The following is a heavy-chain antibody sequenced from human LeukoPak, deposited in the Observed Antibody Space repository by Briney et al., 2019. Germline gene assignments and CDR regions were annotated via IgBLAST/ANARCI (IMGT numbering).Heavy chain of an antibody. Sequence: SETLSLTCTVSGYSISSNYYWGWIRQPPGQGLEWIGNIFYSGSTYYSPSLKSRVTISLDTSRNQFSLKLTSVTAADTAVYYCAKSNGYGLVDIWGQGTMVTVSS. D-gene: IGHD3-10*01. V-gene: IGHV4-38-2*02. J-gene: IGHJ3*02. CDR1: GYSISSNYY. CDR2: IFYSGST. CDR3: AKSNGYGLVDI.